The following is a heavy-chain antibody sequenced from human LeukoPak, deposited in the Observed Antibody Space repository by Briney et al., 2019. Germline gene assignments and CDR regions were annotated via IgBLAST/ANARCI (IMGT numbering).Heavy chain of an antibody. V-gene: IGHV1-2*02. D-gene: IGHD5-12*01. CDR3: ARANSGYVSHTSYFDY. J-gene: IGHJ4*02. CDR1: GYTFTGYY. Sequence: GASVKVSCKASGYTFTGYYTHWVRQAPGQGLEWMGWINPDSGGTNYAQKFQGRVTMTRDTSISTAYMELSRLRSDDTAMYYCARANSGYVSHTSYFDYWGQGTLVTLSS. CDR2: INPDSGGT.